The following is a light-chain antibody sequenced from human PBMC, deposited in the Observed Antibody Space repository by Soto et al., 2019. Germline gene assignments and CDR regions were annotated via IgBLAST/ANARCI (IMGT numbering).Light chain of an antibody. J-gene: IGLJ1*01. CDR2: EVS. Sequence: QSVLTQPASVSGSPGQWITISCTGTSGDVDAFDYVSWYQQHPGKAPKLMIFEVSDRPSGVSDRFSGSKSGSTASLTISGLQAEDEADYFCTSFTSSSTQVFGTGTKLTVL. CDR3: TSFTSSSTQV. CDR1: SGDVDAFDY. V-gene: IGLV2-14*01.